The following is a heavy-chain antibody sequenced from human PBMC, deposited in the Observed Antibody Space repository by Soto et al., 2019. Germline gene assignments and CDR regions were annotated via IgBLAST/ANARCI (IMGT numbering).Heavy chain of an antibody. J-gene: IGHJ4*02. CDR3: ARDQTTYFFES. CDR2: FDPSGAGT. Sequence: QVQLVQSGPEVKKPGASVKISCEASGNIFTSYYIHWVRQAPGQGLQWMGIFDPSGAGTNYAHKFEGRVTMTWDTSTSTVYLELRSLTSDDTAVYYCARDQTTYFFESCGQGTLVIVSS. V-gene: IGHV1-46*01. D-gene: IGHD1-1*01. CDR1: GNIFTSYY.